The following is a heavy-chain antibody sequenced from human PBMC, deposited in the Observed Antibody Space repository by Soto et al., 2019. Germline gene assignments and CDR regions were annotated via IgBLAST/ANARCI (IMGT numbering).Heavy chain of an antibody. J-gene: IGHJ4*02. V-gene: IGHV4-30-2*01. CDR2: IYHSGST. CDR1: GGSISSGGYS. D-gene: IGHD6-19*01. Sequence: QLQLQESGSGLVKPSQTLSLTCAVSGGSISSGGYSWSWIRQPPGKGLEWIGYIYHSGSTYYNPSLKSPVTISVDSSQHQVSLKLSSVTAADTAVYYCARAGGLGAVAVDYWGQGTLVTVSS. CDR3: ARAGGLGAVAVDY.